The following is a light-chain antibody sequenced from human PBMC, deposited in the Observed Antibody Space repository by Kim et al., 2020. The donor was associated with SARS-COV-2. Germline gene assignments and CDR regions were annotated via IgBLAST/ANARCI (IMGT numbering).Light chain of an antibody. J-gene: IGKJ1*01. CDR2: GAS. CDR3: QQYGSSPGT. V-gene: IGKV3-20*01. CDR1: QSVSSSY. Sequence: PGERATLTCRASQSVSSSYLAWYQQKPGQAPRLLIYGASSRATGIPDRFSGSGSGTDFTLTISRLEPEDFAVYYCQQYGSSPGTFGQGTKVDIK.